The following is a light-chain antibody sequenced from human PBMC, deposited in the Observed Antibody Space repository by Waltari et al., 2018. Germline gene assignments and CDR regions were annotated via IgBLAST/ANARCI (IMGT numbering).Light chain of an antibody. Sequence: QSVLTQPPSMSGAPGQRVTISCTGSSSNIGAGHDVHWYQVFPGTAPKLLIYGNHNRALGVPDRFSGSKSDTSASLAIGGLQAEDEADYYCQSFDIRLSGGVVFGGGTKVTVL. J-gene: IGLJ3*02. CDR1: SSNIGAGHD. CDR2: GNH. V-gene: IGLV1-40*01. CDR3: QSFDIRLSGGVV.